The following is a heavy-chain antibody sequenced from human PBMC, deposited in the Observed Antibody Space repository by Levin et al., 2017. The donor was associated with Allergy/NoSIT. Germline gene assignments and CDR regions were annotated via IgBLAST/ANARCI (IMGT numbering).Heavy chain of an antibody. CDR1: GFSFGNFA. CDR2: ITAGGGFS. J-gene: IGHJ4*02. CDR3: TKVARPNCHGGSGDFPGFDS. V-gene: IGHV3-23*01. Sequence: GESLKISCIASGFSFGNFAMNWVRQTPGRGLEWVSSITAGGGFSYYHDAVKGRCTISRDNSKNTLDLQMNSLTADDTAGYYCTKVARPNCHGGSGDFPGFDSWGQGTLVTVSS. D-gene: IGHD2-15*01.